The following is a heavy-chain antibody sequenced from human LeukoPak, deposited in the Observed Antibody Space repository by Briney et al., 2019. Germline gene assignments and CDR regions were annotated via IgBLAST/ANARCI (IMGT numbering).Heavy chain of an antibody. CDR3: ARHTLYGSGSYYVYYFDY. Sequence: SVKVSCKASGGTFSSYAISWVRQAPGQGLEWMGGIIPIFGTANYAQKFQGRVTITADESTSTAYMELSSLRSDDTAVYYCARHTLYGSGSYYVYYFDYWGQGTLVTVSS. CDR2: IIPIFGTA. D-gene: IGHD3-10*01. J-gene: IGHJ4*02. V-gene: IGHV1-69*13. CDR1: GGTFSSYA.